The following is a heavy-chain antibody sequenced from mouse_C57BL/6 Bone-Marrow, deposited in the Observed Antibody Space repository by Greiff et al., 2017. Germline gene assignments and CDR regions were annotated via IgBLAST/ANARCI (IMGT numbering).Heavy chain of an antibody. J-gene: IGHJ1*03. D-gene: IGHD1-1*01. CDR1: GYAFSSSW. CDR3: ARAGSSYRYFDV. V-gene: IGHV1-82*01. CDR2: IYPGDGDT. Sequence: VQLQESGPELVKPGASVKISCKASGYAFSSSWMNWVKRRPGKGLEWSGRIYPGDGDTNYNGKFKGKATLTADKSSSTAYMQLSSLTSEDSAVYFCARAGSSYRYFDVWGTGTTVTVSS.